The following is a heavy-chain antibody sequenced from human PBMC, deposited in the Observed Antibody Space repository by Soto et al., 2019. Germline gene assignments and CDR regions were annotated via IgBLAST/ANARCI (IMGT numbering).Heavy chain of an antibody. Sequence: SETLSLTCAVYGGSFRGYFWSGIRQPPGKGLEWIGEINHSGITSYSPSLGSRVTTSVDTPKNQFSLRLRSVTAADTAIYYCARRFCSDSYCSYFDYWGRGTLVTVSS. CDR1: GGSFRGYF. J-gene: IGHJ4*02. CDR3: ARRFCSDSYCSYFDY. CDR2: INHSGIT. D-gene: IGHD2-15*01. V-gene: IGHV4-34*10.